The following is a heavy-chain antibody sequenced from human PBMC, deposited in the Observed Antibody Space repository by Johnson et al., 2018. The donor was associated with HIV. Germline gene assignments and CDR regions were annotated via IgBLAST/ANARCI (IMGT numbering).Heavy chain of an antibody. CDR2: IRYDGNIK. J-gene: IGHJ3*02. V-gene: IGHV3-30-3*01. Sequence: QVQLVESGGGWIQPGGSLRLSCAASGFTFSSYAMHWVRQAPGKGLEWVAFIRYDGNIKYYADSVKGRFTISRDNAKNSLYLQMNSLRAEDTALYYCARDTYSSDACDIWGQGTMVTVSS. CDR3: ARDTYSSDACDI. CDR1: GFTFSSYA. D-gene: IGHD4-11*01.